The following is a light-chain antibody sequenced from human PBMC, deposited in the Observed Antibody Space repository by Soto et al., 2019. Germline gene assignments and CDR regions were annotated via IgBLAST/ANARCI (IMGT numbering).Light chain of an antibody. CDR2: EVS. Sequence: QSALTQPASVSGSPGQSITIPCTGTSSDVGGSKYVSWYQQHPGKAPKFLIYEVSKRPSGISVRFSGSKSGNTASLTISGLQAEDEADYYCSSYTSTSALRLFGGGTKVTVL. J-gene: IGLJ2*01. CDR3: SSYTSTSALRL. CDR1: SSDVGGSKY. V-gene: IGLV2-14*01.